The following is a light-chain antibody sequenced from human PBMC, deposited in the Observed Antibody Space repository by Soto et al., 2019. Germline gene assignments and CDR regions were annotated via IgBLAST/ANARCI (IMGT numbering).Light chain of an antibody. CDR2: DAS. J-gene: IGKJ4*01. CDR3: QQRNNWIT. Sequence: IVLTQSPGTLSLSPGERTTLSCRASQSISRYLAWYQQKPGQAPRLLIYDASNRATGVPARFSGSGSGTDFTLTISSLEPEDFAVYYCQQRNNWITFGGGTKVDI. V-gene: IGKV3-11*01. CDR1: QSISRY.